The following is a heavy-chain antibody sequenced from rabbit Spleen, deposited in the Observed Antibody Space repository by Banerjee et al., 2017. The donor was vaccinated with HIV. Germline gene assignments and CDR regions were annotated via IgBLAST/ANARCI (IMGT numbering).Heavy chain of an antibody. CDR1: GFSFSSSYY. D-gene: IGHD1-1*01. V-gene: IGHV1S40*01. CDR2: IYGGSSGRT. CDR3: ARDISSSFSSYGMDL. Sequence: QSLEESGGDLVKPGASLTLTCTASGFSFSSSYYMCWVRQAPGKGLEWIACIYGGSSGRTYYASWAKGRFTISKTSSTTVTLQMTSLTVADTATYFCARDISSSFSSYGMDLWGPGTLVTVS. J-gene: IGHJ6*01.